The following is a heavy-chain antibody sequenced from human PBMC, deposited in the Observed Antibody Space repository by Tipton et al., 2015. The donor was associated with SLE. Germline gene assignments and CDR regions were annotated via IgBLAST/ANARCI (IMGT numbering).Heavy chain of an antibody. CDR1: GGSMSSHY. Sequence: TLSLTCTVSGGSMSSHYWSWIRQPPGKGLEWIGYFHYTGGTNYNPSLKSRVTMSVDTSKNQFSLKLRSVTAADTAVYYCARGYNGLKSGFDPWGQGTLVPVSS. V-gene: IGHV4-59*11. CDR2: FHYTGGT. D-gene: IGHD1-14*01. CDR3: ARGYNGLKSGFDP. J-gene: IGHJ5*02.